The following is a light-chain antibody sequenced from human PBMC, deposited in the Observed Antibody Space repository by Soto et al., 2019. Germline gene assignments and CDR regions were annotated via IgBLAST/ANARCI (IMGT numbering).Light chain of an antibody. V-gene: IGKV3-11*01. CDR1: QNVDTF. Sequence: DIVLTQSPGTVSLSPGERASLSCRASQNVDTFLAWYQQKPGQPPRLLMYDASRRITGVPARFSGSGSGTDFTLTIPSLEPEDVAVYYCQQRYNWPVTFGAGTRVEI. CDR2: DAS. J-gene: IGKJ4*01. CDR3: QQRYNWPVT.